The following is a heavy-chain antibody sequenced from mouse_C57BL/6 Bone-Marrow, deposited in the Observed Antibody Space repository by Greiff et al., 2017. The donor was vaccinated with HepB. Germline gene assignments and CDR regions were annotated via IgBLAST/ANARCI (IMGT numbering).Heavy chain of an antibody. D-gene: IGHD2-5*01. J-gene: IGHJ2*01. CDR1: GSTFTDYE. CDR3: TRNVYYSKGYFDY. V-gene: IGHV1-15*01. CDR2: IDPETGGT. Sequence: VQLQQSGAELVRPGASVTLSCKASGSTFTDYEMHWVKQTPVHGLEWIGAIDPETGGTAYNQKFKGKAILTADKSSSTAYMELRSLTSEDSAVYYCTRNVYYSKGYFDYWGQGTTLTVCS.